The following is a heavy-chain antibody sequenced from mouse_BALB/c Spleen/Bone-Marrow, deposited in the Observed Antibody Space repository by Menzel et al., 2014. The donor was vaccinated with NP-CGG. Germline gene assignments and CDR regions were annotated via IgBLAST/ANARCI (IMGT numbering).Heavy chain of an antibody. V-gene: IGHV14-3*02. D-gene: IGHD2-3*01. Sequence: EVKVVESGAELVKPGASVKLSCTASGFNIKDTYMHWVKQRPEQGLEWIGRIDPANGNTKYDPKFQGKATITADTSSDTAYLQLSSLTSEDTAVYYCARKDGYSSGRFDVWGAGTTVTVSS. J-gene: IGHJ1*01. CDR3: ARKDGYSSGRFDV. CDR2: IDPANGNT. CDR1: GFNIKDTY.